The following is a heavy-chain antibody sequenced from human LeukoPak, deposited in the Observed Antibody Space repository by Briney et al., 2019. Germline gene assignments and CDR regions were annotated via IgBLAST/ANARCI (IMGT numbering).Heavy chain of an antibody. CDR1: GGSFSGYY. J-gene: IGHJ6*02. CDR3: ARGSYYDSSGYYFYYYYGMDV. CDR2: INHSGST. D-gene: IGHD3-22*01. Sequence: SETLSLTCAVYGGSFSGYYWSWIRQPPGKGLEWIGEINHSGSTNYNPSLKSRVTISVDTSKNQFSLKLSSVTAADTAAYYCARGSYYDSSGYYFYYYYGMDVWGQGTTVTVSS. V-gene: IGHV4-34*01.